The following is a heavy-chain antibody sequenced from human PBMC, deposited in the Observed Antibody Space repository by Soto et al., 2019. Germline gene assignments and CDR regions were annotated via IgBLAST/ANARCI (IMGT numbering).Heavy chain of an antibody. CDR2: IYYSGST. Sequence: QVQLQESGPGLVKPSQTLSLTCTVSGGSISSGDYYWSWIRQPPGKGLEWIGYIYYSGSTYYNPSLKSRVTISVDTSKNQFALKLSSVTAADTAVYYCARDRAHYYYYYGMDVWGQGTTVTVSS. V-gene: IGHV4-30-4*01. CDR3: ARDRAHYYYYYGMDV. CDR1: GGSISSGDYY. J-gene: IGHJ6*02.